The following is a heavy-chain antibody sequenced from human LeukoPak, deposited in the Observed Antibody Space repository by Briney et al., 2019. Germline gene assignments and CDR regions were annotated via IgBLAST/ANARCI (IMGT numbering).Heavy chain of an antibody. CDR1: GFTFSSYS. CDR2: ISSDSHYI. J-gene: IGHJ6*03. D-gene: IGHD6-25*01. CDR3: ARFAAGGSYYYYMDV. Sequence: GGSLRLSCAASGFTFSSYSMNWVRQAPGKGLEWVSAISSDSHYIYYADSVKGRFTISRDNAKNSLYLQMNSLRADDTAVYYCARFAAGGSYYYYMDVWGKGTTVTVSS. V-gene: IGHV3-21*01.